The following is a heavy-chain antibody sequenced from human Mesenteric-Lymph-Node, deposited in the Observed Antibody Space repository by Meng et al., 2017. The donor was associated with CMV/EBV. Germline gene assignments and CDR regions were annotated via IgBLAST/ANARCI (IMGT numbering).Heavy chain of an antibody. CDR3: ARENGGSWIDY. CDR2: IYHSGST. CDR1: GGSIRSSNW. V-gene: IGHV4-4*02. J-gene: IGHJ4*02. D-gene: IGHD4-23*01. Sequence: SETLSLTCAVSGGSIRSSNWWSWVRQPPGKGLEWIREIYHSGSTNYNPSGKSRVTISVDKFKNQLSLKLSSVTAADTAVYYCARENGGSWIDYWGQGTLVTVSS.